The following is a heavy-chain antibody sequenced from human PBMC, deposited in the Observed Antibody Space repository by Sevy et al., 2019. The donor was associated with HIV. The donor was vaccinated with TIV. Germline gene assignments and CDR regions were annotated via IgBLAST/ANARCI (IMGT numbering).Heavy chain of an antibody. D-gene: IGHD6-25*01. Sequence: GGSLRLSCAASGFTFSSYDMSWVRQAPGKGLEWVSVISGSGVSTYYADSVKGRFTISRDNSKNTLYLQLNSLRAEDTAIYYCAKSMGGFYAFDIWGQGTMVTVSS. J-gene: IGHJ3*02. V-gene: IGHV3-23*01. CDR2: ISGSGVST. CDR3: AKSMGGFYAFDI. CDR1: GFTFSSYD.